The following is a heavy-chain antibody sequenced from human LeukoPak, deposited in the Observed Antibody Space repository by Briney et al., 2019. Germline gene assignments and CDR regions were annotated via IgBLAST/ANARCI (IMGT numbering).Heavy chain of an antibody. CDR1: GGSISSSSYY. V-gene: IGHV4-39*07. Sequence: SETLSLTCTVSGGSISSSSYYWGWIRQPPGKGLEWIGEINHSGSTNYNPSLKSRVTISVDTSKNQFSLKLSSVTAADTAVYYCARGNPMDVWGKGTTVTVSS. J-gene: IGHJ6*03. CDR3: ARGNPMDV. CDR2: INHSGST.